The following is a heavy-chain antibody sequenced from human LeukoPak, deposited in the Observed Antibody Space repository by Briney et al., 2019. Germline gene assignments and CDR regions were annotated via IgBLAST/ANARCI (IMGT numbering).Heavy chain of an antibody. V-gene: IGHV3-23*01. CDR3: ANLYDSSGYVTLGYFDY. Sequence: GGSLRLSCAASGFTFSSYAMSWVRQAPGKGLEWVSAISGSGGSTYYADSVKGRFTISRDNSKNTLYLQMHSLRAEDTAVYYCANLYDSSGYVTLGYFDYWGQGTLVTVPS. CDR2: ISGSGGST. D-gene: IGHD3-22*01. CDR1: GFTFSSYA. J-gene: IGHJ4*02.